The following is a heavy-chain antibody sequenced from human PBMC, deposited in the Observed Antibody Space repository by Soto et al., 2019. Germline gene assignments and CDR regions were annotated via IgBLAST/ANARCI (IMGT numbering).Heavy chain of an antibody. D-gene: IGHD6-19*01. CDR2: IVVGSGNT. CDR1: GFTFTSSA. CDR3: ATEPIGSGVVGYMDV. V-gene: IGHV1-58*02. J-gene: IGHJ6*03. Sequence: QMQLVQSGPEVKKPGTSVKVSCKASGFTFTSSAMQWVRQARGQRLEWIGWIVVGSGNTNYAQKFQERVTITRDMSTSTAYMELSSLRSEDTAVYYCATEPIGSGVVGYMDVWGKGTTVTVSS.